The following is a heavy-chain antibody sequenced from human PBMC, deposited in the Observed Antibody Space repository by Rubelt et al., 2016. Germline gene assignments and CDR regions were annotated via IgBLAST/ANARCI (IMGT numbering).Heavy chain of an antibody. CDR1: GGSISSYY. V-gene: IGHV4-59*01. D-gene: IGHD6-13*01. CDR3: ARRFEYSGSWYGDYYFDS. J-gene: IGHJ4*02. Sequence: QVQLQESGPGLVKPSETLSLTCTVSGGSISSYYWSWIRQSPGKGLEWIGYIYSSGSTNYNPSLQSRVTISVDMSKNQFSLKLSSVTAADTAEYYCARRFEYSGSWYGDYYFDSWGQGTLVTVSS. CDR2: IYSSGST.